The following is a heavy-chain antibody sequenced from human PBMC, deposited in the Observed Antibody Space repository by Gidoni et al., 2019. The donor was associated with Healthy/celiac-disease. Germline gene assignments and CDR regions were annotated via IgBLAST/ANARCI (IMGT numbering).Heavy chain of an antibody. V-gene: IGHV3-23*01. CDR1: GFPFSSHA. CDR2: ISGSGGST. Sequence: EVQLLESGGGLVQPGGSLRLSCAASGFPFSSHAMSWARQAPGKGLEWVSAISGSGGSTYYADSVKGRSTISRDNSKNTLYLQMNSLRAEDTAVYYCAKEGCSSTSCYRRWDYWGQGTLVTVSS. CDR3: AKEGCSSTSCYRRWDY. J-gene: IGHJ4*02. D-gene: IGHD2-2*01.